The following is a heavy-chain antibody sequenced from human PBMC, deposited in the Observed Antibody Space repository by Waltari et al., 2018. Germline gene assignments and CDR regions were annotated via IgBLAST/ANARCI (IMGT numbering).Heavy chain of an antibody. Sequence: QVQLQESGPGLVKPSETLSLTCAVSGYSISSGYYWGWVRQPPGKGLAWIASSYQSGKTFYNPSLKSRVTMSLDTSKNQCSLKLSSVTAADTAVYYCARDRSATGATLDAFDLWGQGTMVTVSS. CDR3: ARDRSATGATLDAFDL. D-gene: IGHD1-1*01. J-gene: IGHJ3*01. CDR2: SYQSGKT. CDR1: GYSISSGYY. V-gene: IGHV4-38-2*02.